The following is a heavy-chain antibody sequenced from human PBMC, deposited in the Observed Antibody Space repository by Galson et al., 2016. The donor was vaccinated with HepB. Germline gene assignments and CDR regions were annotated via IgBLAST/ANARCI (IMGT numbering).Heavy chain of an antibody. CDR2: IFRSGGT. Sequence: SETLSLTCAVSGGSISSDTWWTWVRQPPGKGLEWIGEIFRSGGTNYNPSLKSRVTISVDKSKNQFSLRLSSVTAADTALYFCPKRGVFYSGSGELARTVSPPFGSWGQGTLVTVSS. J-gene: IGHJ4*02. CDR3: PKRGVFYSGSGELARTVSPPFGS. D-gene: IGHD3-10*01. V-gene: IGHV4-4*02. CDR1: GGSISSDTW.